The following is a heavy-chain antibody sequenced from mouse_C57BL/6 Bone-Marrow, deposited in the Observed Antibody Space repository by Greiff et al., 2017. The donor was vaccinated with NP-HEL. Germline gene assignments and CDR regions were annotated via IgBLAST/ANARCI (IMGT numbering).Heavy chain of an antibody. CDR2: IWSGGST. D-gene: IGHD1-2*01. Sequence: VQVVESGPGLVQPSQSLSITCTVSGFSLTSYGVHWVRQSPGKGLEWLGVIWSGGSTDYNAAFISRLSISKDNSKSQVFFRMNSLQADDTAIYYCARNPQRPYWYFDVWGTGTTVTVSS. CDR1: GFSLTSYG. J-gene: IGHJ1*03. V-gene: IGHV2-2*01. CDR3: ARNPQRPYWYFDV.